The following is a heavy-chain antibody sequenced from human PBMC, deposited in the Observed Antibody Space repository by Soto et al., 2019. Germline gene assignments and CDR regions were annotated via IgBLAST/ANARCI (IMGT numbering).Heavy chain of an antibody. CDR1: GGSISSYY. CDR3: ARVVGSGSYYNVNWFDP. J-gene: IGHJ5*02. V-gene: IGHV4-59*01. D-gene: IGHD3-10*01. CDR2: IYYSGST. Sequence: LSLTCTVSGGSISSYYWSWIRQPPGKGLEWIGYIYYSGSTNYNPSLKSRVTISVDTSKNQFSLKLSSVTAADTAVYYCARVVGSGSYYNVNWFDPWGQGTLVTVSS.